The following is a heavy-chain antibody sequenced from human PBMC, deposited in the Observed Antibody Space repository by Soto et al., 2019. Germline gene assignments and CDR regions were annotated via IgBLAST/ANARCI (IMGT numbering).Heavy chain of an antibody. CDR2: IFHSGAT. J-gene: IGHJ5*02. CDR1: GASITSDGYS. V-gene: IGHV4-30-2*06. CDR3: ARDPSHWFDP. Sequence: SETLSLTCAVSGASITSDGYSWSWIRQSPGKGLEWIGYIFHSGATQYNPSLRGRVTISVDRSKNQFSLRLNSVTAADAAVYYCARDPSHWFDPWGQGALVTVSS.